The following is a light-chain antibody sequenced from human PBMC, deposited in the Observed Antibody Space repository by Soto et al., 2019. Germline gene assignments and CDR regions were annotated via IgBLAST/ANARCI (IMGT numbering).Light chain of an antibody. V-gene: IGKV3-20*01. Sequence: IVLTQSPGTLSLSPGERATLSCRASQSVSRNYLAWYQQKPGQAARLLIYGASNRATAIADRFSGSGSATDFTLTISRVDPEDFAVYYCQQYGSSPYTFGQGTRL. J-gene: IGKJ2*01. CDR2: GAS. CDR3: QQYGSSPYT. CDR1: QSVSRNY.